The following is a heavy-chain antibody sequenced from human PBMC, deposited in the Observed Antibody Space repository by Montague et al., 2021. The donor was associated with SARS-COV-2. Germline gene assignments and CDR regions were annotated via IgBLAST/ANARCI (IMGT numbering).Heavy chain of an antibody. V-gene: IGHV4-39*01. Sequence: SETLSLTCSVSGGSISSRNLFWGWIRQPPGKGLEWIGSVYYSGSTYYKPSLKSRITISVDTSKNRLSLTLTSVTAADTAVYYCATQEDPSGWIPGPFDFWGQGTLLSVSS. CDR3: ATQEDPSGWIPGPFDF. CDR2: VYYSGST. CDR1: GGSISSRNLF. J-gene: IGHJ4*02. D-gene: IGHD6-19*01.